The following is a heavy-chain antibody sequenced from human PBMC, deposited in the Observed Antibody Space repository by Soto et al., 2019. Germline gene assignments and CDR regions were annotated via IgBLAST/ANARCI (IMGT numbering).Heavy chain of an antibody. J-gene: IGHJ4*02. D-gene: IGHD3-3*01. Sequence: SETLSLTCAVYGGSFSGYYWSWIRQPPGKGLEWIGEINHSGSTNYNPSLKSRVTISVDTSKNQFSLKLSSVTAADTAVYYCARGSRWRPYDFWSGYFNAGHGPFDYWGQGTLVTVSS. CDR3: ARGSRWRPYDFWSGYFNAGHGPFDY. V-gene: IGHV4-34*01. CDR2: INHSGST. CDR1: GGSFSGYY.